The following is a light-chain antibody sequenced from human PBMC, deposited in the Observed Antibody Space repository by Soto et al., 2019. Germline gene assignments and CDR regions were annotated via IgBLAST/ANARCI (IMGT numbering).Light chain of an antibody. V-gene: IGKV3-15*01. J-gene: IGKJ1*01. CDR2: GAS. Sequence: EIVMTQSPATLSVSPGERPTLSCRASQSVGSNLAWYQQKPGQAPRLLIYGASTRATGIPARFSGSGSGTEFTLTISSLQSEDFAVYYCQQYNNWWTFGQGTKVDIK. CDR3: QQYNNWWT. CDR1: QSVGSN.